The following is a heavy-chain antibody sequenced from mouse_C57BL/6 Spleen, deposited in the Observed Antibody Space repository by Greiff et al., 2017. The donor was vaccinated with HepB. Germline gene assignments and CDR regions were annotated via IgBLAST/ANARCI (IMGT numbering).Heavy chain of an antibody. V-gene: IGHV1-26*01. Sequence: DVQLQQSGPELVKPGASVKISCKASGYTFTDYYMNWVKQSHGKSLEWIGDINPNNGGTSYNQKFKGKATLTVDKSSSTAYMELRSLTSEDSAVYYCARTVLRRRGAMDYWGQGTSVTVSS. CDR1: GYTFTDYY. J-gene: IGHJ4*01. D-gene: IGHD1-1*01. CDR2: INPNNGGT. CDR3: ARTVLRRRGAMDY.